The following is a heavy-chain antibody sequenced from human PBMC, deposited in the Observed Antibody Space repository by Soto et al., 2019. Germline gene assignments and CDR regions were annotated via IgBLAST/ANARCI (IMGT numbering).Heavy chain of an antibody. Sequence: PGGSLRLSCAASGFTFSSYAMSWVRQAPGKGLEWVSAIIGSGGNTYHADSVKGRFTISRDNSKNTLYLQMNSLRAEDTAVYYCSKYSGTYSVYPVMDVWGQGNTLTVSS. CDR3: SKYSGTYSVYPVMDV. J-gene: IGHJ6*02. V-gene: IGHV3-23*01. CDR1: GFTFSSYA. CDR2: IIGSGGNT. D-gene: IGHD1-26*01.